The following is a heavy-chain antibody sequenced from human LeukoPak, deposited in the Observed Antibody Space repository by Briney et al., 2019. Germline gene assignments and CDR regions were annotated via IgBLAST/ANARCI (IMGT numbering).Heavy chain of an antibody. CDR3: AKDAGTYYYGLDV. V-gene: IGHV3-30*18. Sequence: GGSLRLSCAASGIAFSRYGMHWVRQAPGKGLEWVAVLSYDGSKKYYADSVEGRFTISRDNSKNTLYLQMNSLRTEDTAMYYXAKDAGTYYYGLDVWGQGTTVTVSS. J-gene: IGHJ6*02. CDR1: GIAFSRYG. CDR2: LSYDGSKK.